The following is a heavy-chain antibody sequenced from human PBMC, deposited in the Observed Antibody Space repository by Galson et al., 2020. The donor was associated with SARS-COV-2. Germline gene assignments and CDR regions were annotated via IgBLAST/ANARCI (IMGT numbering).Heavy chain of an antibody. V-gene: IGHV5-51*01. Sequence: GESLKIYCQGSGYSFTNYWIAWVRQAPGQGLEWVGTIYPRDSDIQYRPSFQGQVTISADKSINTAYLPWSSLKAPDTAMYDCARLTIKPEYASSYGVTGMDVWGQETAVTVSS. CDR3: ARLTIKPEYASSYGVTGMDV. CDR1: GYSFTNYW. D-gene: IGHD6-6*01. CDR2: IYPRDSDI. J-gene: IGHJ6*02.